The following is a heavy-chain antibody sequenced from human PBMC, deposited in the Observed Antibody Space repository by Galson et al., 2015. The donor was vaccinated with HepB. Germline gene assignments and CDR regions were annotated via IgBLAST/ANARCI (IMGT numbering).Heavy chain of an antibody. CDR3: AHRYSATLGGRDTFDV. CDR2: IYWDDDK. Sequence: PALVKPTQTLTLTCTFSGFSLSTSGVGVGWIRQPPGKALEWLALIYWDDDKRYSPSLKTRLTITKDTSENQVVLTMTNMDPVDTGTYYCAHRYSATLGGRDTFDVWGQGTVVTVSS. D-gene: IGHD3-16*01. J-gene: IGHJ3*01. CDR1: GFSLSTSGVG. V-gene: IGHV2-5*02.